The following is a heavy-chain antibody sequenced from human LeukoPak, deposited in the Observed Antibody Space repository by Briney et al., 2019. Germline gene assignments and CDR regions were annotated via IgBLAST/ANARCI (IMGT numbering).Heavy chain of an antibody. Sequence: SETLSLTCTVSGGSISSYYWSWIRQPPGKGLEWIGYIYYSGSTNYNPSLKSRVTISVDTSKNQFSLKLSSVTAADTAVYYCARGEAAAGTGYWGQGTLVAVSS. CDR3: ARGEAAAGTGY. D-gene: IGHD6-13*01. V-gene: IGHV4-59*01. J-gene: IGHJ4*02. CDR1: GGSISSYY. CDR2: IYYSGST.